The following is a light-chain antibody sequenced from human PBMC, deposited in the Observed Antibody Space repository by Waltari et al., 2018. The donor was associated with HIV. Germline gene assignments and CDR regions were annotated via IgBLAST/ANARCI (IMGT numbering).Light chain of an antibody. CDR2: EVS. CDR3: SSYAGSNNEV. V-gene: IGLV2-8*01. CDR1: SSDVGGYNY. Sequence: QSALTQPPSASGSPGQSVTISCTGTSSDVGGYNYVSWYQQHPGKAPKLMIYEVSKRPSGVPDRCSGSKSGNTASLTVSGLQAEDEADYYCSSYAGSNNEVFGGGTKLTVL. J-gene: IGLJ2*01.